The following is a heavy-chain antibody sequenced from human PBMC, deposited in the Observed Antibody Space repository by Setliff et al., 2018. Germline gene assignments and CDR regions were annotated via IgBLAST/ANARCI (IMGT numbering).Heavy chain of an antibody. J-gene: IGHJ6*03. Sequence: PSETLSLTCAASGGSFTYYYWTWIRQSPGKGLEWIGEINHLGSPKYNPSLKSRVTISIDTSNYQFSLRLNSVTAADTAVYYCARAFIVAPTLFFRRRKGNYMDVWGKGTTVTVSS. CDR2: INHLGSP. V-gene: IGHV4-34*01. D-gene: IGHD2-21*01. CDR3: ARAFIVAPTLFFRRRKGNYMDV. CDR1: GGSFTYYY.